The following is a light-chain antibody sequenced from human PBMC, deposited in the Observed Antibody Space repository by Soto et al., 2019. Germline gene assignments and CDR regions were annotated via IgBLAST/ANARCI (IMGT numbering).Light chain of an antibody. J-gene: IGLJ1*01. Sequence: QAVVTQPPSASGSPGQSVTISCTGTSSDVGAYNYVSWYQHHPGKAPKLMVYEVNKRPSGVPDRFSGSKSGNTASLTVSGLQAEDEADYYCTSHAGTINFPYIFGTGTQLTVL. CDR3: TSHAGTINFPYI. V-gene: IGLV2-8*01. CDR1: SSDVGAYNY. CDR2: EVN.